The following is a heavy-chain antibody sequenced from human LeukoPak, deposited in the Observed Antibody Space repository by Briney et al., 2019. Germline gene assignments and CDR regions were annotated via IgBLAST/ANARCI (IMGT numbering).Heavy chain of an antibody. D-gene: IGHD2-2*01. V-gene: IGHV3-53*01. Sequence: GGSLILPSAASGFTVSSNYMSWVRQAPGKGLEWVSVIYSGGSTYYADSVKGRFTISRDNSKNTLYLQMNSLRAEDTAVYYCATESTSWYFDLWGRGTLVTVSS. CDR1: GFTVSSNY. CDR3: ATESTSWYFDL. J-gene: IGHJ2*01. CDR2: IYSGGST.